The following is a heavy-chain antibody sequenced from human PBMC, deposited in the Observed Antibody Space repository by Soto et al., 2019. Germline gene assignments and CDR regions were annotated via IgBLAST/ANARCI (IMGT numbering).Heavy chain of an antibody. J-gene: IGHJ4*02. CDR1: GFSLTTTHMG. CDR2: IYWDDYK. Sequence: QITLKESGPPLVRPAQTLTLTCAFSGFSLTTTHMGVAWIRQPPGKALEWLALIYWDDYKRYSPSLKNRLAISKDTSRNRVVLTITNMNPEDTGTYVCAHAGDYDLLSFDHWGPGTLVTVSS. V-gene: IGHV2-5*02. CDR3: AHAGDYDLLSFDH. D-gene: IGHD4-17*01.